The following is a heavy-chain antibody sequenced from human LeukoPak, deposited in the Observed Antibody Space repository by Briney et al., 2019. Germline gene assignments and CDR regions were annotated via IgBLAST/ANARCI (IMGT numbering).Heavy chain of an antibody. V-gene: IGHV4-31*03. D-gene: IGHD3-10*01. CDR2: IYFSGST. J-gene: IGHJ4*02. Sequence: TTSETLSLTCTVSGGSISSAGYYWSWIRQHPGKGLEWIGYIYFSGSTYYNPSLRSRVTISVDTSKNQFSLKVRSVTAADTAVYYCAREGDGSLKFDYWGQGTLVTVSS. CDR3: AREGDGSLKFDY. CDR1: GGSISSAGYY.